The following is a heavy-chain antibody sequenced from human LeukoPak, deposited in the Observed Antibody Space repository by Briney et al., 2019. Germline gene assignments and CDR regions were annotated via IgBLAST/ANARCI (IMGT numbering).Heavy chain of an antibody. CDR1: GFTFSDYY. D-gene: IGHD2-2*02. CDR3: ARDLYCSSTSCYSRYYYYGMDV. CDR2: ISSSGSTI. Sequence: GGSLRLSCAASGFTFSDYYMSWIRQAPGKGLEWVSYISSSGSTIYYADSVKGRFTISRDNAKNSLYLQMNSLRAEDTAVYYCARDLYCSSTSCYSRYYYYGMDVWGQGTTVTVSS. V-gene: IGHV3-11*01. J-gene: IGHJ6*02.